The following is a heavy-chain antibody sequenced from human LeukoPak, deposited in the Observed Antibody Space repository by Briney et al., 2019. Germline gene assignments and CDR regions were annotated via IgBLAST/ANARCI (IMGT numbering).Heavy chain of an antibody. J-gene: IGHJ4*02. D-gene: IGHD2-2*01. Sequence: PGRSLRLSCTASGFTFSDYAMSWVRQSQGKWLEWVGFIRSKAYGGTTEYAASVKGRFTISRDDSKSIAYLEMNSLITEDTAVYYCTRGNQVLLYFFDYWGQGTLATVSS. V-gene: IGHV3-49*04. CDR3: TRGNQVLLYFFDY. CDR1: GFTFSDYA. CDR2: IRSKAYGGTT.